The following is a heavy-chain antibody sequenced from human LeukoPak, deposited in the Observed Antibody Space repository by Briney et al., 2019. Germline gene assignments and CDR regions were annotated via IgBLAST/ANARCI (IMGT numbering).Heavy chain of an antibody. J-gene: IGHJ4*02. V-gene: IGHV1-2*06. Sequence: GASVKVSCKASGYTFTGYYMHWVRQAPGQGLEWMGRINPNSGGTNYAQKFQGRVTMTRDTSISTAYMELSRLRSDDTAVYYCASLTPAGYSSGWYHESFDYWGQGTLVTVSS. CDR3: ASLTPAGYSSGWYHESFDY. CDR1: GYTFTGYY. CDR2: INPNSGGT. D-gene: IGHD6-13*01.